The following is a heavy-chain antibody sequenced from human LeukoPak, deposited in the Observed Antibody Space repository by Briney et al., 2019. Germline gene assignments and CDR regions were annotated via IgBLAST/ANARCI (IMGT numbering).Heavy chain of an antibody. CDR2: IYYSGST. V-gene: IGHV4-59*01. Sequence: SENLSLTCTVSGGSISSYYWSWIRQPPGQGLEWIGYIYYSGSTNYNPSLKSRVTISVDTSKNQCSLKLSSVTAADTAVYYCVGRRPDAFDIWGQGTMVTVSS. CDR1: GGSISSYY. D-gene: IGHD3-10*01. CDR3: VGRRPDAFDI. J-gene: IGHJ3*02.